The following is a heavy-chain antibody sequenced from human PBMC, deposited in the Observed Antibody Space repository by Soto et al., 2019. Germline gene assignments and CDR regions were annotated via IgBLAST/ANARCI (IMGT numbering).Heavy chain of an antibody. CDR3: ASTRGYSYGRYYYGMDV. D-gene: IGHD5-18*01. Sequence: ASVKVSCKASGYTFTSYAMHXVRQAPGQRLEWMGWINAGNGNTKYSQKFQGRVTITADESTSTAYMELSSLRSEDTAVYYCASTRGYSYGRYYYGMDVWGQGTTVTVSS. CDR2: INAGNGNT. V-gene: IGHV1-3*01. CDR1: GYTFTSYA. J-gene: IGHJ6*02.